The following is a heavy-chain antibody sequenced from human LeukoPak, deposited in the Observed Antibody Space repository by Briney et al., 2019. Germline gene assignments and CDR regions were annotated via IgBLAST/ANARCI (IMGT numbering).Heavy chain of an antibody. V-gene: IGHV1-2*02. CDR2: IKPNSGDT. CDR3: ATFYQDWGTFHY. J-gene: IGHJ4*02. D-gene: IGHD7-27*01. Sequence: ASVKVSCKASGYSFTDYYIHWVRQAPGQGLEWMGWIKPNSGDTNYVEKFQGRVTMTRDTSISTAYMELSRLRSDDTAVYYCATFYQDWGTFHYWGQGTLVTVSS. CDR1: GYSFTDYY.